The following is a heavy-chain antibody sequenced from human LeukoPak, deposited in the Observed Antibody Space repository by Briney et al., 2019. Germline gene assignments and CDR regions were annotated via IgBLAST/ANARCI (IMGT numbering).Heavy chain of an antibody. J-gene: IGHJ5*02. CDR3: ARARRGTTVTTKDKYNWFDP. D-gene: IGHD4-17*01. CDR1: GGSFSGYY. V-gene: IGHV4-34*01. Sequence: PSETLSLTCAVYGGSFSGYYWSWIRQPPGKGLEWIGEINHSGGTNYNPSLKSRVTISVDTSKNQFSLKLSSVTAADTAVYYCARARRGTTVTTKDKYNWFDPWGQGTLVTVSS. CDR2: INHSGGT.